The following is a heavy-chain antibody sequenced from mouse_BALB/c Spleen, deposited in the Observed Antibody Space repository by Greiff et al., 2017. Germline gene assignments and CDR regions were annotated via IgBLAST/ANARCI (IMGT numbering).Heavy chain of an antibody. D-gene: IGHD2-14*01. V-gene: IGHV1-9*01. CDR3: AKRVYRYDSWFAY. Sequence: VQLQQSGAELMKPGASVKISCKATGYTFSSYWIEWVKQRPGHGLEWIGEILPGSGSTNYNEKFKGKATFTADTSSNTAYMQLSSLTSEDSAVYYCAKRVYRYDSWFAYWGQGTLVTVSA. CDR1: GYTFSSYW. J-gene: IGHJ3*01. CDR2: ILPGSGST.